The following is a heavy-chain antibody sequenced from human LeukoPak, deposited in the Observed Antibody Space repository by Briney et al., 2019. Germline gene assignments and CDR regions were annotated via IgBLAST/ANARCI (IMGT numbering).Heavy chain of an antibody. CDR3: ARERILNEIDY. Sequence: SGTLSLTCAVSGVSITSNNWWSWVRQSPGKGLEWLGEVYHSGSTTYNPSFKSRATISVDKSKKQFSLNLTSVTAADTAVYYCARERILNEIDYWGQGTLVTVSS. CDR1: GVSITSNNW. J-gene: IGHJ4*02. V-gene: IGHV4-4*02. CDR2: VYHSGST. D-gene: IGHD2-15*01.